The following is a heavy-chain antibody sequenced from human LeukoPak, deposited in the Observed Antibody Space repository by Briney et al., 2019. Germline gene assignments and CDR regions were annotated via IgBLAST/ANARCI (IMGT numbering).Heavy chain of an antibody. J-gene: IGHJ4*02. CDR3: ARVLPAPNDY. V-gene: IGHV4-34*01. CDR1: GGSFSGYY. Sequence: PETLSLTCAVYGGSFSGYYWSWIRQPPGKGLEWIGEINHSGSTNYNPSLKSRVTISVDTSKNQFSLKLSSVTAADTAVYYCARVLPAPNDYWGQGTLVTVSS. CDR2: INHSGST.